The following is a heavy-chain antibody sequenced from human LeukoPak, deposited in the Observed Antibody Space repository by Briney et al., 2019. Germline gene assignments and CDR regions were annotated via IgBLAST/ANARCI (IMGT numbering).Heavy chain of an antibody. Sequence: GGSLRLSCAASGFTFSSYAMNWVRQAPGKGLEWISHIGSRSSPIHYADSVEGRFTIFRDNAQSSLYLQMNSLRAEDTAVYYCARDRPGSMDVWGRGTTVTVYS. CDR1: GFTFSSYA. D-gene: IGHD3-10*01. CDR3: ARDRPGSMDV. J-gene: IGHJ6*02. CDR2: IGSRSSPI. V-gene: IGHV3-48*01.